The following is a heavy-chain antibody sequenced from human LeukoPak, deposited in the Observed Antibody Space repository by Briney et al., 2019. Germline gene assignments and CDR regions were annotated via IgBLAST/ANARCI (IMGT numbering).Heavy chain of an antibody. CDR3: ARDRRYSSTWWLFYYYMDV. J-gene: IGHJ6*03. CDR2: IYHSGST. V-gene: IGHV4-38-2*02. Sequence: PSETLSLTCTVSGYSISSGYYWGWIRQPPGKGLEWIGSIYHSGSTYYNPSLKSRVTISVDTSKNQFSLKLSSVTAADTAVYYCARDRRYSSTWWLFYYYMDVWGKGTTVTVSS. CDR1: GYSISSGYY. D-gene: IGHD6-13*01.